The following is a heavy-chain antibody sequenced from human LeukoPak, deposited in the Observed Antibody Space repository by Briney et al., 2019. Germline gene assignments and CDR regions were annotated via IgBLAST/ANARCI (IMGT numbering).Heavy chain of an antibody. CDR3: ARVSKYDNARNNYYMDV. CDR2: INYRGAV. V-gene: IGHV4-39*06. J-gene: IGHJ6*03. CDR1: DGSTTSTRYY. Sequence: SETLSLTCTVSDGSTTSTRYYWGWFRQTPGKGPEWIGNINYRGAVYYNPSLRSRTTISLDTSKNQFPLRLTSVTAADTAVYFCARVSKYDNARNNYYMDVWGKGTTVTVSS. D-gene: IGHD3-22*01.